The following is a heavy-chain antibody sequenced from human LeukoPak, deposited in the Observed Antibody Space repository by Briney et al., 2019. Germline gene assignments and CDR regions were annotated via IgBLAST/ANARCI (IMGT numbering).Heavy chain of an antibody. Sequence: SETLSLTCAVYGGSFSGYYWSWIRQPPGKGLEWIGSMYKRESTYYNPSLKSRVTIAVDTSKNQFFLKVNSETAADTAVYYCVRRDTFTWGWFDPWGQGILVTVSS. J-gene: IGHJ5*02. CDR1: GGSFSGYY. CDR3: VRRDTFTWGWFDP. V-gene: IGHV4-34*01. D-gene: IGHD3-16*01. CDR2: MYKREST.